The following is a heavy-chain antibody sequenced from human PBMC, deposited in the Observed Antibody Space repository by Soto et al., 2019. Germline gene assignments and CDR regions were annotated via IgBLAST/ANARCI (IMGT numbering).Heavy chain of an antibody. CDR2: IYYSGST. D-gene: IGHD1-1*01. Sequence: SETLSLTCTVSGGSISSYYWSWIRQPPGKGLEWIGYIYYSGSTNYNPSLKSRVTISVDTSKNQFSLKLSSVTAADTAVYYCARGWGAGTPGDLLDYWGQGTLVTVSS. CDR1: GGSISSYY. J-gene: IGHJ4*02. CDR3: ARGWGAGTPGDLLDY. V-gene: IGHV4-59*01.